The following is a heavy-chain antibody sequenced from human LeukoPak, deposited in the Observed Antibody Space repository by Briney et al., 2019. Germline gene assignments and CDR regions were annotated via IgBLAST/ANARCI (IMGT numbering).Heavy chain of an antibody. V-gene: IGHV1-2*02. CDR1: GYTFTGYY. J-gene: IGHJ6*02. D-gene: IGHD1-14*01. Sequence: ASVKVSCKASGYTFTGYYMHWVRQAPGQGLEWMGWINPNSGGTNYAQKFQGRVTMTRDTSISTAYMELSRLRSDDTAVYYCARVPDHRDYYYYGMDVWGQGTTVTVSS. CDR3: ARVPDHRDYYYYGMDV. CDR2: INPNSGGT.